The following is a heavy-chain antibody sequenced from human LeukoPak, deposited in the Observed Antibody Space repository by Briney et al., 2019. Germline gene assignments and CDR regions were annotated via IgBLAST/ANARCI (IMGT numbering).Heavy chain of an antibody. CDR3: ARVRSIAPYCSSTSCFRWFDP. Sequence: PSQTLSLTCTVPGGSISSGGYYWRWIRQHPGKGLEWIGYIYYSGSTYYNPSLKSRVTISVDTSKNQFSLKLSSVTAADTAVYYCARVRSIAPYCSSTSCFRWFDPWGQGTLVTVSS. D-gene: IGHD2-2*01. CDR2: IYYSGST. V-gene: IGHV4-31*03. CDR1: GGSISSGGYY. J-gene: IGHJ5*02.